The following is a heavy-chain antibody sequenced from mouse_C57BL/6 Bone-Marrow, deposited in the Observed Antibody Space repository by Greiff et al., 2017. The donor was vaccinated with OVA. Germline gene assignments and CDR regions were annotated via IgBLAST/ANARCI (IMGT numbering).Heavy chain of an antibody. CDR1: GYAFSSSW. CDR2: IYPGDGDT. J-gene: IGHJ2*01. V-gene: IGHV1-82*01. D-gene: IGHD1-1*01. Sequence: VKLMESGPELVKPGASVKISCKASGYAFSSSWMNWVKQRPGKGLEWIGRIYPGDGDTNYNGKFKGKATLTADKSSSTAYMQLSSLTSEDSAVYFCARLRDYGSSYVNYWGQGTTLTVSS. CDR3: ARLRDYGSSYVNY.